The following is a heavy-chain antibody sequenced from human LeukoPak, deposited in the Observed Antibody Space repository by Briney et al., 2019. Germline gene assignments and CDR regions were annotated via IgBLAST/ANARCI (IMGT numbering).Heavy chain of an antibody. Sequence: GRSLRLSCAASGLTFSSYAMHWVRQAPGKGLEWVAVISYDGSNKYYADSVKGRFTISRDNSKNTLYLQMNSLRAEDTAVYYCARDLSGYEDYYYYYGMDVWGQGTTVTVFS. V-gene: IGHV3-30-3*01. J-gene: IGHJ6*02. CDR2: ISYDGSNK. CDR1: GLTFSSYA. D-gene: IGHD5-12*01. CDR3: ARDLSGYEDYYYYYGMDV.